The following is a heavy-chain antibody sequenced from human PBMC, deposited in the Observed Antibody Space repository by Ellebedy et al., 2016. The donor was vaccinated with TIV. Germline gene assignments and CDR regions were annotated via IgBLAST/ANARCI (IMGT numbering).Heavy chain of an antibody. CDR1: GFTVSSNS. Sequence: GESLKISCAASGFTVSSNSMNWVRQAPGKGLEWVSVIYSGGGTSYADSVKGRFTTFRDTSKNTLFLQMNSLRAEDTAVYYCARKHLYGLDWGQGTLVTVSS. CDR2: IYSGGGT. V-gene: IGHV3-66*01. D-gene: IGHD3-10*01. J-gene: IGHJ4*02. CDR3: ARKHLYGLD.